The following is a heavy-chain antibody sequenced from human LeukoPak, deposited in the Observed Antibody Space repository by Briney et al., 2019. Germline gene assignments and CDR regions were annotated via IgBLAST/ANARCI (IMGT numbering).Heavy chain of an antibody. D-gene: IGHD1-1*01. J-gene: IGHJ5*02. CDR3: ARAQLGYNWFDP. CDR1: GFTFSSYG. CDR2: ISGSGGST. Sequence: GGSLRLSCGASGFTFSSYGMSWVRQAPGKGLEWVSAISGSGGSTYYADSVKGRFTISRDNANNTLYLQMNSLRADDTAVYFCARAQLGYNWFDPWGQGTLVTVSS. V-gene: IGHV3-23*01.